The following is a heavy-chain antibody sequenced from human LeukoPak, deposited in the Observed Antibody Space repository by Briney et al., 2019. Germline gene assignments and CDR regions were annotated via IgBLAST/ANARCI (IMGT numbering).Heavy chain of an antibody. V-gene: IGHV4-61*02. CDR2: IYTSGST. D-gene: IGHD3-22*01. CDR3: PRERYYYDSSGENYYYYYMDV. CDR1: GGSISSGSYY. Sequence: SETLSLTCTVSGGSISSGSYYWSWIRQPAGKGLEWIGRIYTSGSTNYNPSLKSRVTISVDTSKNQFSLKLSSVTAADTAVYYCPRERYYYDSSGENYYYYYMDVWGKGTTVTVSS. J-gene: IGHJ6*03.